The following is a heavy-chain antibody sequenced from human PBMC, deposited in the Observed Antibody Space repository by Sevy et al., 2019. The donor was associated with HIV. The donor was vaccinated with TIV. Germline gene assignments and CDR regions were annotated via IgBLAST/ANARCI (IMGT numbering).Heavy chain of an antibody. CDR1: GFTFSSYA. D-gene: IGHD6-25*01. CDR3: ASQRNMDV. Sequence: GGSLRLSCAASGFTFSSYAMHWVRQAPGKGLEWVAVISYDGSNKYYADSVKGRFTISRDNSKKTLYLQMNSLRAEDTAVYYCASQRNMDVWGQGTTVTVSS. V-gene: IGHV3-30-3*01. CDR2: ISYDGSNK. J-gene: IGHJ6*02.